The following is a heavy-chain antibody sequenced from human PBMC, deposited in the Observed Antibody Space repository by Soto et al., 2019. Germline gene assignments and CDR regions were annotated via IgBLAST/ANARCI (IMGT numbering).Heavy chain of an antibody. CDR1: GFTFNIYG. CDR3: AKDQASGQGSFES. V-gene: IGHV3-30*18. CDR2: ISYDGSNQ. Sequence: VGSLRLSCASSGFTFNIYGMHCVRQSPDKGLEWVALISYDGSNQYYADSVKGRFTISRDNSKNTLFLQMNSLRADDTAVYYCAKDQASGQGSFESWGQGTLVTVSS. J-gene: IGHJ4*02.